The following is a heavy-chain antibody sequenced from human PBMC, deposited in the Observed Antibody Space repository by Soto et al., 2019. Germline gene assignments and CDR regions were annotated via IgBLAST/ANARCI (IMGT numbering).Heavy chain of an antibody. Sequence: TSGTLSLTCSFPDGSIHNYYWSWIRQPPGKGWEWVGDIHYSGSTTYNPSLKSRVTISVDTPKNQFSLKLSSVTAADTAVYYCALTGDYYYYYGMDVWGQGTTVTVSS. D-gene: IGHD3-9*01. CDR1: DGSIHNYY. V-gene: IGHV4-59*12. CDR2: IHYSGST. CDR3: ALTGDYYYYYGMDV. J-gene: IGHJ6*02.